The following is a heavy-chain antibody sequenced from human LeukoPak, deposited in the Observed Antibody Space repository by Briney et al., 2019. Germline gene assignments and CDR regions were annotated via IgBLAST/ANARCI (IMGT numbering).Heavy chain of an antibody. CDR1: GFTFSSYA. J-gene: IGHJ5*02. D-gene: IGHD3-9*01. CDR3: ARAGRSANYDILTGYFLVFDP. CDR2: ISSNGGST. Sequence: PGGSLRLSCAASGFTFSSYAMHWVRQAPGKGLEYVSAISSNGGSTYYANSVKGRFTISRDNSKNTLYLQMGSLRAEDMAVYYCARAGRSANYDILTGYFLVFDPWGQGTLVTVSS. V-gene: IGHV3-64*01.